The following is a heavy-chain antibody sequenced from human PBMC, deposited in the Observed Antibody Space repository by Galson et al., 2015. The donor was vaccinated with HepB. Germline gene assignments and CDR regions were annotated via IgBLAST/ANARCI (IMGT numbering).Heavy chain of an antibody. CDR1: GFSVNDNN. CDR2: VHGNGDI. D-gene: IGHD3-16*01. Sequence: SLRLSCAASGFSVNDNNMCWVRQAPGKGLEWVSVVHGNGDIYYADSVKGRFSTSRDIRMNPLSLHMKSLRAEDTAMYYCASFGGSYIGGWGQGTLVTVSS. V-gene: IGHV3-53*01. J-gene: IGHJ4*02. CDR3: ASFGGSYIGG.